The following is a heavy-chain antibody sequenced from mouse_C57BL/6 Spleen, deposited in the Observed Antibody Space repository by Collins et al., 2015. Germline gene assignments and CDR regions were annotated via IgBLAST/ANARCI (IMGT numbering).Heavy chain of an antibody. CDR2: ISSGSSTI. CDR3: AREGYSNYPAWFAY. Sequence: EVQLVESGGGLVKPGGSLKLSCAASGFTFSDYGMHWVRQAPXKGLEWVAYISSGSSTIYYADTVKGRFTISRDNAKNTLFLQMTSLRSEDTAMYYCAREGYSNYPAWFAYWGQGTLVTVSA. D-gene: IGHD2-5*01. CDR1: GFTFSDYG. V-gene: IGHV5-17*01. J-gene: IGHJ3*01.